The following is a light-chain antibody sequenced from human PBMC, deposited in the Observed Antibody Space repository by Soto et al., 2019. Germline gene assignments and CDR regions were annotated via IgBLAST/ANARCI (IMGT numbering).Light chain of an antibody. CDR1: SSDIGGYHY. Sequence: QSVLTQPASVSGSPGQSITISCTGTSSDIGGYHYVSWYQQHPGKAPKLMIYEVTSRPSGLSNRFSGSKSGNTASLTISGLQAEDEADYYCSSYTSSSTLVFGGGTKLTGL. J-gene: IGLJ2*01. CDR2: EVT. CDR3: SSYTSSSTLV. V-gene: IGLV2-14*01.